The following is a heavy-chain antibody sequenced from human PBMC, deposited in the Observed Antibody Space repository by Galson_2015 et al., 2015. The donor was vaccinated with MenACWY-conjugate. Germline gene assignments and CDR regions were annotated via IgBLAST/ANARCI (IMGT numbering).Heavy chain of an antibody. V-gene: IGHV3-74*01. CDR1: GFTFNNYW. D-gene: IGHD1-26*01. CDR2: IKADGSFS. J-gene: IGHJ4*02. Sequence: SLRLSCAASGFTFNNYWMHWVRQPPGKGLEWISYIKADGSFSNYADSVKGRFTISTDNAKNTVYLQMNSLRAEDTAVYFCARGDSGSYRLGYWGQGTLATVSS. CDR3: ARGDSGSYRLGY.